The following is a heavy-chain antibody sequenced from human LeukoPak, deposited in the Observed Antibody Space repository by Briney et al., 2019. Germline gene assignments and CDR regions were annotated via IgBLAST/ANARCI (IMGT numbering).Heavy chain of an antibody. CDR2: ISAYNGNT. CDR1: GYTFTSYG. Sequence: ASVKVSCKASGYTFTSYGISWVRQAPGQGLERMGWISAYNGNTNYAQKLQGRVTMTTDTSTSTAYMELRSLRSDDTAVYYCARVGVVVVAATLVGGPYDYWGQGTLVTVSS. D-gene: IGHD2-15*01. CDR3: ARVGVVVVAATLVGGPYDY. J-gene: IGHJ4*02. V-gene: IGHV1-18*01.